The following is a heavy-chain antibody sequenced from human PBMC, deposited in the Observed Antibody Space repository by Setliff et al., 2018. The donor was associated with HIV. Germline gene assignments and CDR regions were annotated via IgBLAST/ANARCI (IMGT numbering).Heavy chain of an antibody. D-gene: IGHD3-10*02. Sequence: ASVKVSCKASGYTFTDYYMHWVRQAPGQGLEWMGWINPNSGGTNYAQKFQGRVTITADESTSTAYMELSSLRSEDTAVYYCARIVRPSYYYYYYMDVWGKGTTVTVSS. CDR1: GYTFTDYY. CDR3: ARIVRPSYYYYYYMDV. J-gene: IGHJ6*03. CDR2: INPNSGGT. V-gene: IGHV1-2*02.